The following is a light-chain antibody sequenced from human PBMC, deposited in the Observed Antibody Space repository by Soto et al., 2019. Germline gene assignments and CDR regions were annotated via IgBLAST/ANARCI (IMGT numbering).Light chain of an antibody. CDR2: DVS. Sequence: SALTQPRSVSGSPGQSVTISCTGTSSDAGGYNYVSWYQQHPGKAPKLMIYDVSKRPSGVPDRFSGSKSGNTASLNISGLQAEDEADYYCCSYAGSRYVFGTGTKVTVL. CDR3: CSYAGSRYV. CDR1: SSDAGGYNY. J-gene: IGLJ1*01. V-gene: IGLV2-11*01.